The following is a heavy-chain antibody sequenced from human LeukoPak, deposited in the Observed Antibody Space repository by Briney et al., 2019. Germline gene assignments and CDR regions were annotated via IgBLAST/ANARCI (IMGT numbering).Heavy chain of an antibody. CDR2: ISWNSGSI. D-gene: IGHD3-9*01. Sequence: GRSLRLSCAASGFTFDDYAMHWVRQAPGKGLEWVSGISWNSGSIGYADSVKGRFTIPRDNAKNSLYLQMNSLRAEDTALYYCAKDTYYDILTGYYRNWGQGTLVTVSS. CDR1: GFTFDDYA. J-gene: IGHJ4*02. CDR3: AKDTYYDILTGYYRN. V-gene: IGHV3-9*01.